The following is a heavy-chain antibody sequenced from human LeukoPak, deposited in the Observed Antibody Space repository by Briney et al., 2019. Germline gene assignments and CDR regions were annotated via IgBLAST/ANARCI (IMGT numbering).Heavy chain of an antibody. V-gene: IGHV4-30-4*08. Sequence: SQTLSLTCTVSGGSISSGYYSWSWIRQPPGKGLEWVVYIYYSGSTYYNPSLKGQVTISVDSSKNQFSLKLSSVTAADTAVYYCARLEQQLNDAFNIWGQLRMVTVSS. CDR3: ARLEQQLNDAFNI. CDR1: GGSISSGYYS. CDR2: IYYSGST. D-gene: IGHD6-13*01. J-gene: IGHJ3*02.